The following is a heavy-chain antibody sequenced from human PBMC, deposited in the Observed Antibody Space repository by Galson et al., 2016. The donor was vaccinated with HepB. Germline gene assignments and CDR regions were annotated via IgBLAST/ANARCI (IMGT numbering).Heavy chain of an antibody. V-gene: IGHV6-1*01. D-gene: IGHD2-15*01. CDR3: ARRSAPLGNFDV. CDR1: GDSVSSNAAS. CDR2: TYYRSEWYN. Sequence: CAISGDSVSSNAASWNLIRQSPSRGLEWLGRTYYRSEWYNEYALSVRSRITITPGISKNQFSLQLNSVTPEDTAVYFCARRSAPLGNFDVWGQGTAVTVSS. J-gene: IGHJ3*01.